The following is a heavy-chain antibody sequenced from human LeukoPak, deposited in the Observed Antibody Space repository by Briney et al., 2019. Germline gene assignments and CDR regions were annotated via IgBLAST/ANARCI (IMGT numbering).Heavy chain of an antibody. CDR3: ALHPRYGDYVDY. J-gene: IGHJ4*02. V-gene: IGHV4-59*01. CDR1: GGSISSYY. CDR2: IYYSGST. D-gene: IGHD4-17*01. Sequence: PSETLSLTCTVSGGSISSYYWSWIRQPPGKGLEWIGYIYYSGSTNYNPSLKSRVTISVDTSKNQFSLKLSSVTAADTAVYYCALHPRYGDYVDYWGQGTLVTVSS.